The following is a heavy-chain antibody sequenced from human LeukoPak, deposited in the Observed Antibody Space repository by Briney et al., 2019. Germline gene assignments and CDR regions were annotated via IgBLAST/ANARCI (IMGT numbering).Heavy chain of an antibody. V-gene: IGHV1-18*01. J-gene: IGHJ4*02. D-gene: IGHD6-19*01. CDR2: ISAYNGNT. Sequence: ASVKVSCKASGYTFTSYGISWVRQAPGQGLEWMGWISAYNGNTNYAQKLQGRVTMTTDTSTSTAYMELRSLRSDDTAVYYCARVRRRLGGWYLGDFDYWGQGTLVTVSS. CDR3: ARVRRRLGGWYLGDFDY. CDR1: GYTFTSYG.